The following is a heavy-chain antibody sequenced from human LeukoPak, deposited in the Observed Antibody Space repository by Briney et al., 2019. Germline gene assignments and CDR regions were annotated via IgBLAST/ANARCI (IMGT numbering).Heavy chain of an antibody. Sequence: PSGTLSLTCTVSGDSINSLDLWSWVRQPPGKGLEWIGEMYLSGTTHSNPSVKSRVTISIDKSKNQFFLNLSSVAAADTAVYYCAGLVGRYSSGLYYYYFDYWGQGTLVTVSS. CDR2: MYLSGTT. J-gene: IGHJ4*02. CDR1: GDSINSLDL. D-gene: IGHD3-22*01. V-gene: IGHV4-4*02. CDR3: AGLVGRYSSGLYYYYFDY.